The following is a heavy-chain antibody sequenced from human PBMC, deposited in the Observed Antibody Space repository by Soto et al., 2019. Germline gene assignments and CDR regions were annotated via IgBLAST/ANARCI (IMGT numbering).Heavy chain of an antibody. CDR1: Q. J-gene: IGHJ6*03. CDR3: ARGLILWFGDLSRRGGYYYHMDV. Sequence: QWGGIRQTPGKGLGWVGEINDSGNINYNPGVKRGVTIVLDTPKKQIALKMSSVTAAASALYYCARGLILWFGDLSRRGGYYYHMDVWGKGTTVTVSS. CDR2: INDSGNI. D-gene: IGHD3-10*01. V-gene: IGHV4-34*01.